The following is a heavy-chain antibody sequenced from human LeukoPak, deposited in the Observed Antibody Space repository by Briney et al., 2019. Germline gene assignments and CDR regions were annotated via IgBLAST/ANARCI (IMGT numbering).Heavy chain of an antibody. CDR3: ARGYGDYSTPFDP. J-gene: IGHJ5*02. V-gene: IGHV4-34*01. Sequence: PSETLSPTCAVYGGSFSGYYWSWIRQPPGKGLEWIGEINHSGSTNYNPSLKSRVTISVDTSKNQFSLKLSSVTAADTAVYYCARGYGDYSTPFDPWGQGTLVTVSS. CDR2: INHSGST. D-gene: IGHD4-17*01. CDR1: GGSFSGYY.